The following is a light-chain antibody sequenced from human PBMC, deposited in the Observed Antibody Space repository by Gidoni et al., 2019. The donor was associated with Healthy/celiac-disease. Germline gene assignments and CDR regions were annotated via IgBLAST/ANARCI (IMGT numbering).Light chain of an antibody. CDR3: SSYAGSNIPYV. CDR2: EVS. V-gene: IGLV2-8*01. CDR1: SSDVGGYNY. Sequence: QSALTQPPSASGSPGQSVTISCTGTSSDVGGYNYVSWYQQHPGKAPKLMIYEVSKRPSGVSDRFSGSKSGNTASLTVSGLQAEDEADYYCSSYAGSNIPYVFGTGTKVTVL. J-gene: IGLJ1*01.